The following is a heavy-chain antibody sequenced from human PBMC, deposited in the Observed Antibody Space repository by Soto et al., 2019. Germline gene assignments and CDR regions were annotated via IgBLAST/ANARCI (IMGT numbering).Heavy chain of an antibody. CDR1: GFTFSSYA. CDR2: ISYDGSNK. CDR3: ARDQALMIVVVITSAFDI. V-gene: IGHV3-30-3*01. J-gene: IGHJ3*02. D-gene: IGHD3-22*01. Sequence: GGSLRLSCAASGFTFSSYAMHWVRQAPGKGLEWVAVISYDGSNKYYADSVKGRFTISRDNSKNTLYLQMNSLRAEDTAVYYCARDQALMIVVVITSAFDIWGQGTTVTVSS.